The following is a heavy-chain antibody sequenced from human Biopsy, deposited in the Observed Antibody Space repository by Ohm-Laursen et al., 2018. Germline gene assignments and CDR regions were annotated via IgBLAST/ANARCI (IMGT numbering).Heavy chain of an antibody. D-gene: IGHD2-8*01. Sequence: SSEKVSCKASGYIFTGYYMHWVRQAPGQGLEWMGWLNTNSGDTEYAENFQGRVTMTRDTSISTAYMELSRLRSDDTAVYYCARLTRSTPTTGVWGQGTLVTVSS. CDR2: LNTNSGDT. V-gene: IGHV1-2*02. J-gene: IGHJ4*02. CDR3: ARLTRSTPTTGV. CDR1: GYIFTGYY.